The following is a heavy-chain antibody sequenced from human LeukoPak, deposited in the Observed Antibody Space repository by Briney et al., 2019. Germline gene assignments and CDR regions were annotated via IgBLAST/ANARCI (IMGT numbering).Heavy chain of an antibody. Sequence: GGSLGPSCAASGFTFIGYGMHWFRQAPGKGLGWVAVIGYDGSNKYYADSVKGRFTISRDNSKNTLYLQMNSLRAEDTAVYYCARAAMSSGVGGAFDIWGQGTMVTVSS. J-gene: IGHJ3*02. CDR3: ARAAMSSGVGGAFDI. V-gene: IGHV3-33*01. CDR1: GFTFIGYG. CDR2: IGYDGSNK. D-gene: IGHD6-19*01.